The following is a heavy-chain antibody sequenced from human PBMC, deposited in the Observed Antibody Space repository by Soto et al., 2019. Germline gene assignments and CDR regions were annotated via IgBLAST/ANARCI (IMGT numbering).Heavy chain of an antibody. CDR3: SRVLLTWSTSDNWLGWFDH. V-gene: IGHV3-49*03. D-gene: IGHD1-20*01. CDR2: IRSKTYGGTT. Sequence: GGSLRLSCTASGFTFGDYAMSWFRQAPGKGLEWVGFIRSKTYGGTTEYAASVKGRFTISRDDSKSIAYLQMNSLKTEDTAVYYCSRVLLTWSTSDNWLGWFDHWGQGTLVTVSS. J-gene: IGHJ5*02. CDR1: GFTFGDYA.